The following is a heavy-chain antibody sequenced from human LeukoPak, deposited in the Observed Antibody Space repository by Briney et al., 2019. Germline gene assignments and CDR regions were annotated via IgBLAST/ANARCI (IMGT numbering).Heavy chain of an antibody. CDR3: ARGHQPPYYGMDV. CDR1: GGTFSSYT. V-gene: IGHV1-69*02. J-gene: IGHJ6*02. Sequence: ASVTVSCKASGGTFSSYTIIWVRQAPGQGLEWMGRIIPIFGIANYAQKFQGRVTITADKSTSTAYMELSSLRSEDTAVFYCARGHQPPYYGMDVWGQGTTVTVSS. CDR2: IIPIFGIA.